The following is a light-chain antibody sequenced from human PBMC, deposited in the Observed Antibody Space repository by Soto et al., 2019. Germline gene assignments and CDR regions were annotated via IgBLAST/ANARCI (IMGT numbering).Light chain of an antibody. CDR2: DAS. Sequence: DIQMTQSPSTLSASVGDRVTITCRASQSISSWLAWYQQKPGKAPKLLIYDASSLESGVPSRFSGSASGTEFTLTLSSLQPDDFATYYCQQYNSYCTFGQGTKLEIK. CDR1: QSISSW. CDR3: QQYNSYCT. V-gene: IGKV1-5*01. J-gene: IGKJ2*02.